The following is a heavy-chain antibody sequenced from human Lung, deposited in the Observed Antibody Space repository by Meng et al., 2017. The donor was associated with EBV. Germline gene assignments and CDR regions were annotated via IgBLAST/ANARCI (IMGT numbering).Heavy chain of an antibody. J-gene: IGHJ4*02. CDR3: ASGRKYCSSTSCYGQFDY. V-gene: IGHV4-4*02. CDR1: GGSHSSSNW. Sequence: QMQMLCAGQGLVNPSGSRSICCVVCGGSHSSSNWWSWVRQPPGKGLEWIGEIYHSGSTNYNPSLKCRVTISVDKSKNQFSLKLSSVTAADTAVYYCASGRKYCSSTSCYGQFDYWGQGTLVTVAS. D-gene: IGHD2-2*01. CDR2: IYHSGST.